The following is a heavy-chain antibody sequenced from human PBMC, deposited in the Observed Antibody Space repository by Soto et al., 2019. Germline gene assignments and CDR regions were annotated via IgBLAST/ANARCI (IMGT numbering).Heavy chain of an antibody. CDR1: GFSFSDAW. D-gene: IGHD3-3*01. V-gene: IGHV3-15*07. CDR3: TTDKLERSGLDY. CDR2: IKSKKYDGTT. Sequence: GGSLRLSCAASGFSFSDAWVNWVRQAPGRGLEWVARIKSKKYDGTTQYAAPLMNRFTISRDDSKNMLYLQMSNLTAEDTGVYYCTTDKLERSGLDYWGQGNMVTVSS. J-gene: IGHJ4*02.